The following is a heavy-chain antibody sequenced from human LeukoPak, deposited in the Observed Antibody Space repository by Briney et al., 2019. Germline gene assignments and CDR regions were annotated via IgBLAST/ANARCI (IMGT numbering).Heavy chain of an antibody. V-gene: IGHV4-59*01. CDR2: SYYSGST. CDR1: GVSIRNYY. Sequence: SETLSLTCTVSGVSIRNYYWSWIRQPPGKGLEWIGYSYYSGSTKYNPSLKSRVTISVVTSKNQFSLKLSSVTAADTAVYFCARVFYGGSSQYFDYWGQGTPVTVSS. J-gene: IGHJ4*02. D-gene: IGHD4-23*01. CDR3: ARVFYGGSSQYFDY.